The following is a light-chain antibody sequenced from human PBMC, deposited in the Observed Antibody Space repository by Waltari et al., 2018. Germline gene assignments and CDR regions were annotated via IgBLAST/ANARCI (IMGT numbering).Light chain of an antibody. J-gene: IGKJ1*01. V-gene: IGKV3-15*01. CDR3: QQYNGWRT. CDR2: GAS. Sequence: IPLTQSPATLSASPGERATLSCRDSRSVGTNLAWYQQKRGQAPRLLIYGASFRATGTPDRFTGSGSGTDFTLTISSLQSEDFALYFCQQYNGWRTFGQGTTVDMK. CDR1: RSVGTN.